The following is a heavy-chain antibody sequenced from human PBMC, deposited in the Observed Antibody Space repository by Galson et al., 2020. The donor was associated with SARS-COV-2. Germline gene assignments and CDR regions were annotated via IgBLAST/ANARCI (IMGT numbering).Heavy chain of an antibody. CDR3: ARDHDYDILTGYSSGFDY. Sequence: GESLKISCATSGFTFSSYAMHWVRQAPGKGLEWVAVISYDGSNKYYADSVKGRFTISRDTSKNTLYLQMNSLRAEDTAVYYCARDHDYDILTGYSSGFDYWGQGTLVTVSS. J-gene: IGHJ4*02. V-gene: IGHV3-30-3*01. CDR1: GFTFSSYA. CDR2: ISYDGSNK. D-gene: IGHD3-9*01.